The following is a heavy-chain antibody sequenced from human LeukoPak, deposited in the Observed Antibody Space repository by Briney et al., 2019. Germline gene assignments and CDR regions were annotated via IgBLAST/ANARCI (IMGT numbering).Heavy chain of an antibody. D-gene: IGHD6-13*01. J-gene: IGHJ3*02. CDR1: GFTFTTYS. CDR2: IRSSGTTT. Sequence: GGSLRLSCAASGFTFTTYSMNWVRQAPGRGLEWLSYIRSSGTTTYYADSVKGRFTISRDNAKNLLFLQMNSLRAEDTAVYYCARASYSRSTGAFDIWGQGTMVTVSS. V-gene: IGHV3-48*04. CDR3: ARASYSRSTGAFDI.